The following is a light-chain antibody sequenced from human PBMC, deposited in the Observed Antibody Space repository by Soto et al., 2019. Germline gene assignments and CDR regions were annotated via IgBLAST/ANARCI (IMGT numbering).Light chain of an antibody. Sequence: QSALTQPPSVSGSPGQSVTISCTGTSSDVGSYNRVSWYQQPPGTAPKLMIYEVNYRPSGVPDRFSGSKSGNTASLTISGLQAEDEADYYCNSYTTISTSVFGTGTKLTVL. CDR1: SSDVGSYNR. CDR3: NSYTTISTSV. J-gene: IGLJ1*01. V-gene: IGLV2-18*02. CDR2: EVN.